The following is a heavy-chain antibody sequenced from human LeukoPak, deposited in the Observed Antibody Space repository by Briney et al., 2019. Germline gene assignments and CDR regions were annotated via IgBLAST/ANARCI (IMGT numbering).Heavy chain of an antibody. Sequence: SETLSLTCTVAGGSISSDVHYWDWIRQAPGKGLEWIGSLLYNGNTWYNPSLESRVTISVDTSENQFSLRLTSVNAADTALYSCTRRGSGNGGTYAGMDVWGPGTSVTVSS. CDR3: TRRGSGNGGTYAGMDV. V-gene: IGHV4-39*01. CDR1: GGSISSDVHY. J-gene: IGHJ6*02. CDR2: LLYNGNT. D-gene: IGHD1-26*01.